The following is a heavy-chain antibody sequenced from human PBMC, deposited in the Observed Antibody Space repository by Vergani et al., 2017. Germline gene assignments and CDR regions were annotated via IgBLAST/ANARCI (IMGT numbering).Heavy chain of an antibody. V-gene: IGHV1-46*01. CDR2: INPSGGST. CDR3: ATSTGYSSGWLSWGLDY. D-gene: IGHD6-19*01. CDR1: GYTFTSYY. Sequence: QVQLVQSGAEVKKPWATVRVSCKASGYTFTSYYMHWVRQAPGQGLEWMGIINPSGGSTSYAQKFQGRVTMTRDTSTSTVYMELSSLRSEDTAVYYCATSTGYSSGWLSWGLDYWGRGTLVTVSS. J-gene: IGHJ4*02.